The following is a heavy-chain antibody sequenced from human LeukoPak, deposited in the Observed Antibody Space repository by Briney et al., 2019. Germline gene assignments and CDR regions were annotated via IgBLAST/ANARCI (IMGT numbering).Heavy chain of an antibody. J-gene: IGHJ3*01. CDR3: AIHGGGTIRIEAFDV. V-gene: IGHV3-30*02. D-gene: IGHD3-3*01. CDR1: GFTFSNYD. CDR2: IRSDGSHK. Sequence: PGGSLRLSCAASGFTFSNYDMHWVRQAPGKGLEWVTFIRSDGSHKYYADSVKGRFTISRDNSQNTLYLQMNSLRDEDTALYYCAIHGGGTIRIEAFDVWVQGTMVTVSS.